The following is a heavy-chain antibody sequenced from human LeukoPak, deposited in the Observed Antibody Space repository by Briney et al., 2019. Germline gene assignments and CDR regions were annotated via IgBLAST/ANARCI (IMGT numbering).Heavy chain of an antibody. J-gene: IGHJ6*02. CDR1: GFTFSSYT. Sequence: PGGSLRLSCAASGFTFSSYTINWVRQAPGKGLEWVSYISTSGSTMSYADSVRGRFAISRDNAKNSLYLQMNSLRAEDTAVYYCARDGVALYYYYGMDVWGQGTTVTVSS. D-gene: IGHD3-16*01. CDR2: ISTSGSTM. V-gene: IGHV3-48*01. CDR3: ARDGVALYYYYGMDV.